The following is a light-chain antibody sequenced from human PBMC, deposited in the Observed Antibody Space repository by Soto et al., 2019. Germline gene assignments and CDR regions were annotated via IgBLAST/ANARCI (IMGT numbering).Light chain of an antibody. Sequence: EIVVTQSPATLSLSPGDRATLSCRTSQNVNYYLAWYQQKPGQAPRLVIYDTSNRATGIPARFTGSGSGTDFTLTISSLEPEDFAVYYCHQRGDWPTFGGGTKVEI. CDR1: QNVNYY. CDR2: DTS. CDR3: HQRGDWPT. J-gene: IGKJ4*01. V-gene: IGKV3-11*01.